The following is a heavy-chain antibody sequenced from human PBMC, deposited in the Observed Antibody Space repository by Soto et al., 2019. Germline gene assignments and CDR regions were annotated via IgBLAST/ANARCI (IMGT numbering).Heavy chain of an antibody. Sequence: EVQLLESGGGLVQAGGSLRLPCSASGFTFRNHAISLARQAPGKGLEWVSAISGSGGTTHYADSVKGRFTISRDNSKNTLYLQMNSLRVEDTAVYYCAKDRSSTSCYAFDYWGQGSLVTVSS. CDR3: AKDRSSTSCYAFDY. V-gene: IGHV3-23*01. CDR2: ISGSGGTT. CDR1: GFTFRNHA. D-gene: IGHD2-2*01. J-gene: IGHJ4*02.